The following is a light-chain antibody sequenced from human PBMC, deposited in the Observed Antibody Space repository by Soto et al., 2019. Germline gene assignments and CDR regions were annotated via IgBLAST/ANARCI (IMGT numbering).Light chain of an antibody. Sequence: IQLTQSPSSLSASVGDRVTITCRASQGISSYLGWYQQKPGKAPNLLIYDASTLHSGVPSRFSGGGSGTDFTLTISSLQPEDFATYYCQQYNTYPWTFGRGTKVDIK. CDR1: QGISSY. J-gene: IGKJ1*01. V-gene: IGKV1-9*01. CDR3: QQYNTYPWT. CDR2: DAS.